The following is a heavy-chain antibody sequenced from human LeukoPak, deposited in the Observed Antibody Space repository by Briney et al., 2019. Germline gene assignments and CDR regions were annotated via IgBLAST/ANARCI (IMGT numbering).Heavy chain of an antibody. Sequence: GGSLRLSCAASGFTFGSYSMNWVRQAPGKGLEWVANIKQDGSEKYYVDSVKGRFTISRDNAKNSLYLQMNSLRAEDTAVYYCARVGPLVVPAGGFDYWGQGTLVTVSS. D-gene: IGHD2-2*01. CDR3: ARVGPLVVPAGGFDY. J-gene: IGHJ4*02. V-gene: IGHV3-7*01. CDR1: GFTFGSYS. CDR2: IKQDGSEK.